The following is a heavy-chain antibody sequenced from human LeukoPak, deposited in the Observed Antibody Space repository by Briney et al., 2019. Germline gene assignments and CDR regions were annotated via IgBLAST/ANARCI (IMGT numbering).Heavy chain of an antibody. J-gene: IGHJ4*02. V-gene: IGHV3-15*01. D-gene: IGHD3-22*01. CDR1: AFIFNNAW. Sequence: GGSLRLSCATSAFIFNNAWMSWVRQAPGKGLEWVGRIKSKTDGGTTDYAAPVKGRFTISRDDSKNTLYLQMNSLKTEDTAVYYCTTEPLRAYYYDSSFVDYWGQGTLVTVSS. CDR2: IKSKTDGGTT. CDR3: TTEPLRAYYYDSSFVDY.